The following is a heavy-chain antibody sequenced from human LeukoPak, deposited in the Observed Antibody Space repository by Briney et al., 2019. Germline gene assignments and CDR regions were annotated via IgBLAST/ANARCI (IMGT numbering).Heavy chain of an antibody. Sequence: GGSLRLSCAASGFTFSNAWMSWVRQAPGKGLEWVGRIKSKTDGGTTDYAAPVKGRFTISRDDSKNTLYLQMNSLKTEDTAVYYCTTVPPLYSSSWYGRYYYYGVDVWGKGTTVTVSS. CDR2: IKSKTDGGTT. D-gene: IGHD6-13*01. J-gene: IGHJ6*04. CDR3: TTVPPLYSSSWYGRYYYYGVDV. CDR1: GFTFSNAW. V-gene: IGHV3-15*01.